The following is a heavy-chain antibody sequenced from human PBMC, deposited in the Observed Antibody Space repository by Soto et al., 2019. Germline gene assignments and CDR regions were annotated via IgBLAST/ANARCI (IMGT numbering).Heavy chain of an antibody. CDR3: ARRKERSGPHYFDS. D-gene: IGHD1-1*01. J-gene: IGHJ4*02. CDR2: MNPYNGNA. V-gene: IGHV1-8*01. Sequence: QVQLVQSGAEVKKPGASVKVSCKASGYSFITYDINWVRQAPEQGLEWMGWMNPYNGNAGYAQKFQGRVTMTRNTSISTAYMELSSLRSNDTAVYFCARRKERSGPHYFDSWGQGTLVTVSS. CDR1: GYSFITYD.